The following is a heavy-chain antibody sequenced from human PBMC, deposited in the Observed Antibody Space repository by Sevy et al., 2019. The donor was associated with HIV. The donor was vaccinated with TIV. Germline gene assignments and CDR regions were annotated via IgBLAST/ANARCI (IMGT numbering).Heavy chain of an antibody. D-gene: IGHD1-26*01. CDR3: ARESGSNWYFDL. CDR1: GFTFSNYG. J-gene: IGHJ2*01. V-gene: IGHV3-33*01. CDR2: IFSDANIK. Sequence: GGSLRLSCAASGFTFSNYGMHWVRQAPDKGLEWVGAIFSDANIKYYVDSVKGRFAISRDNSKNTVYLQMNSLRAEDTAVYSCARESGSNWYFDLWGRGTPVTVSS.